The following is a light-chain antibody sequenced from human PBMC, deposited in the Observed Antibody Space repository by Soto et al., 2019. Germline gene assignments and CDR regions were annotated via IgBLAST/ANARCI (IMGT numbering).Light chain of an antibody. Sequence: DIQMTQSPSTLSASVGDRVTITCRASQSIRTWLAWYQHKPGKAPNLLIYDASTLERGVPSRFSGTGSGTEFTLAISSLQPDDFATYYCQQYHRSSVTFGQGTRLEIK. CDR2: DAS. V-gene: IGKV1-5*01. CDR3: QQYHRSSVT. CDR1: QSIRTW. J-gene: IGKJ5*01.